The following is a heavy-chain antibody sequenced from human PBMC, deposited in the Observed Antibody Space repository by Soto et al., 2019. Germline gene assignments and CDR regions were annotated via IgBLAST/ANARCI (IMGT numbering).Heavy chain of an antibody. V-gene: IGHV3-9*01. CDR3: AKDRNTAMVTGDFDY. D-gene: IGHD5-18*01. CDR1: GFTFGDYA. Sequence: GGSLRLSCPASGFTFGDYAMHWVRHVPGRGLEWVSGVSWTNISFGYADSVKGRFTISRDNAKNSLYLQMNSLRREDTAFYYCAKDRNTAMVTGDFDYWGHGTLVTVSS. J-gene: IGHJ4*01. CDR2: VSWTNISF.